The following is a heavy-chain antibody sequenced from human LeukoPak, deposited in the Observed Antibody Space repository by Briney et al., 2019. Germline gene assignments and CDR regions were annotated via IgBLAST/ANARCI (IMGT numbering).Heavy chain of an antibody. CDR1: GFTFSSYW. D-gene: IGHD5-18*01. CDR3: ARDRTWIQLWWYDAFGI. Sequence: GGSLRLSCAASGFTFSSYWMSWVRRAPGKGLEWVSYISSSSSTIYYADSVKGRFTISRDNAKNSLYLQMNSLRAEDTAVYYCARDRTWIQLWWYDAFGIWGQGTMVTVSS. CDR2: ISSSSSTI. V-gene: IGHV3-48*01. J-gene: IGHJ3*02.